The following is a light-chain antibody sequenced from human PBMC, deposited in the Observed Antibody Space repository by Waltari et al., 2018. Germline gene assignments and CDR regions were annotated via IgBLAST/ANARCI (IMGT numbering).Light chain of an antibody. CDR3: QLWDSTWV. V-gene: IGLV3-9*01. J-gene: IGLJ3*02. Sequence: SYEVTQPLSVSVALWQTAKITCGRDNIRTRKVPWYQQRQGQPPVLVIYRDTNRPSGIPERFSGSNSGNTATLTISRAQAGDEADYYCQLWDSTWVFGGGTKLTVL. CDR1: NIRTRK. CDR2: RDT.